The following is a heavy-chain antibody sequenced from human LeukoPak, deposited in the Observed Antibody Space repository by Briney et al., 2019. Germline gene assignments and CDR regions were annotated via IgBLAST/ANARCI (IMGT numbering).Heavy chain of an antibody. CDR3: VKGLHLLDV. Sequence: GGSLRLSCAASGFTFSAYAMTWVRQAPGKGLEWVSTIAYAGTFYADSVKGRFTLSRDDSKDTLSLQMNSLRAEDTALYYCVKGLHLLDVWGEGTLVTVSS. CDR2: IAYAGT. CDR1: GFTFSAYA. J-gene: IGHJ6*04. V-gene: IGHV3-23*01.